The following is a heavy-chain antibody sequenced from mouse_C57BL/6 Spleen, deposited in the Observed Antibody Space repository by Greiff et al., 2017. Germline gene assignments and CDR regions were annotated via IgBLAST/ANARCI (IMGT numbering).Heavy chain of an antibody. J-gene: IGHJ3*01. Sequence: QVQLQQSGPGLVQPSQSLSITCTVSGFSLTSYGVHWVRQSPGKGLEWLGVIWSGGSTDYNAAFISRLSISKDNSKSQVFFKMNSLQADDTAIYYCARGLLYRGGFAYWGQGTLVTVSA. CDR3: ARGLLYRGGFAY. CDR2: IWSGGST. D-gene: IGHD2-14*01. V-gene: IGHV2-2*01. CDR1: GFSLTSYG.